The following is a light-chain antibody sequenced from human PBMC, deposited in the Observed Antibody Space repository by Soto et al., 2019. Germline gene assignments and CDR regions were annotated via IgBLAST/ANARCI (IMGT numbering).Light chain of an antibody. CDR3: QQYYGTPYT. V-gene: IGKV4-1*01. Sequence: DIVMTQSPDSLSVSLGERATINCKSSQSVLSSSNNKNYLAWYQQRPGQPPKLLIYWASTRESGVPDRFSGGGSGTAFTLTISSLQAEDVAVYYCQQYYGTPYTFGQGTKLEIK. CDR1: QSVLSSSNNKNY. CDR2: WAS. J-gene: IGKJ2*01.